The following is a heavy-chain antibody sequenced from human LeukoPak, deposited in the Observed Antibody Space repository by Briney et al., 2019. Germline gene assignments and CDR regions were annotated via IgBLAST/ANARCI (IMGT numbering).Heavy chain of an antibody. CDR1: GGTFSSYA. D-gene: IGHD3-10*01. J-gene: IGHJ5*02. V-gene: IGHV1-69*13. CDR2: IIPIFGTA. Sequence: ASVKVSCKASGGTFSSYAISWVRQAPGQGLEWMGGIIPIFGTANYAQKFQGRVTITADESTSTAYMELSSLRSEDTAVYYCARDLYYGSGRPINWFDPWGQGTRVTVSS. CDR3: ARDLYYGSGRPINWFDP.